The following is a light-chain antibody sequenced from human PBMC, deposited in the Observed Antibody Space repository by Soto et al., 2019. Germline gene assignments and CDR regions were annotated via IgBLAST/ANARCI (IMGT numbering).Light chain of an antibody. Sequence: IQMTQSPSSLSASVGDRVTITCRASQNIGKYLNWYQHRPAKAPKLLVYAASSLQSGVPSRFNGSESGTDFSLTITSLQPEDSATYYCQQSYNTPLTFGPGTKVDI. J-gene: IGKJ3*01. CDR1: QNIGKY. CDR2: AAS. CDR3: QQSYNTPLT. V-gene: IGKV1-39*01.